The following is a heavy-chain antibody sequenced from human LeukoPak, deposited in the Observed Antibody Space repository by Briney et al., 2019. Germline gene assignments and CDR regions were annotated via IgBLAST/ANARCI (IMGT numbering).Heavy chain of an antibody. V-gene: IGHV1-69*13. CDR2: IIPIFGTA. CDR1: GGTFSSYA. CDR3: ARGRAIAAAGHFDY. J-gene: IGHJ4*02. Sequence: GASVNVSCKASGGTFSSYAISWVRQAPGQGLEWMGGIIPIFGTANYAQKFQGRVTITADESTSTAYMELSSLRSEDTAVYYCARGRAIAAAGHFDYWGQGTLVTVSS. D-gene: IGHD6-13*01.